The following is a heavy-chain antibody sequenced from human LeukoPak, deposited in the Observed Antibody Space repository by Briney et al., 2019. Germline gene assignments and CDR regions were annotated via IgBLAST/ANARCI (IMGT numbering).Heavy chain of an antibody. CDR3: ARHYGDYRRHPFDH. D-gene: IGHD4-17*01. CDR2: IKQVGSEK. V-gene: IGHV3-7*01. Sequence: GGSLRLSCAASGFTFSSYAMHWVRQAPGKGLEWVANIKQVGSEKYYVDSVEGRFTISRDNAKKSLFLQMNSLRVEDTAVYYCARHYGDYRRHPFDHWGQGTLVTVSS. CDR1: GFTFSSYA. J-gene: IGHJ4*02.